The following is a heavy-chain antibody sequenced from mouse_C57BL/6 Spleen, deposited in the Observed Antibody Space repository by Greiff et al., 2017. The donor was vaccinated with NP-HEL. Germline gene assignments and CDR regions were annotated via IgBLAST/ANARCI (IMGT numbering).Heavy chain of an antibody. CDR2: SYPGSGST. CDR3: ARRVYGSSLDY. CDR1: GYTFTSYW. D-gene: IGHD1-1*01. V-gene: IGHV1-55*01. Sequence: QVQLQQPGAELVKPGASVKMSCKASGYTFTSYWITWVKQRPGQGLEWIGDSYPGSGSTNYNEKFKSKATLTVDTSSSTAYMQLSSLTSEDSAVYYCARRVYGSSLDYWGQGTTLTVSS. J-gene: IGHJ2*01.